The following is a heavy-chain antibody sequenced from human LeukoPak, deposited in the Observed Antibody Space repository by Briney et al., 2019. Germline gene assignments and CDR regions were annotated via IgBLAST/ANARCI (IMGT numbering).Heavy chain of an antibody. Sequence: PGGSLRLSCAASGYTLRNYWMSCVRQAPGKGLEWLANRSQDRREKYCVDSVNGRFTISRDNAKNSHYLQMNSLRAEDTAVYYCASGPRWTDFDYWGQGTLVTVSS. V-gene: IGHV3-7*01. CDR2: RSQDRREK. CDR3: ASGPRWTDFDY. CDR1: GYTLRNYW. D-gene: IGHD4-23*01. J-gene: IGHJ4*02.